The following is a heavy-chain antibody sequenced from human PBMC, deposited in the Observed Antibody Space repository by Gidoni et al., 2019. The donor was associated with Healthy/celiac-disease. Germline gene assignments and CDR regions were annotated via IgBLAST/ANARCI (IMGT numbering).Heavy chain of an antibody. CDR3: AREHCSGGSCHGYDY. Sequence: QVQLQESGPGLVKPSQTLSLTCTVSGGSLSSGGYYWSWIRQHPGKGLEWIGYIYYSGSTYYNPSLKSRVTISVDTSKNQFSLKLSSVTAADTAVYYCAREHCSGGSCHGYDYWGQGTLVTVSS. CDR2: IYYSGST. D-gene: IGHD2-15*01. J-gene: IGHJ4*02. CDR1: GGSLSSGGYY. V-gene: IGHV4-31*03.